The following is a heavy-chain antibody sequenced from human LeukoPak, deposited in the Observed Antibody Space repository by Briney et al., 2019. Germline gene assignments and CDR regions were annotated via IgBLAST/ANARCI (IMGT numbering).Heavy chain of an antibody. Sequence: PGGSLRLSCAASGFTFSVYGMHWVRQAPGKGLEWVAVISHDGNNKHYEDSVKGRFSISRDNSKNTVYLQMNSLRAEDTAIYYCAKAEGVSGSLYHGDYWGQGTLVTVSS. CDR2: ISHDGNNK. V-gene: IGHV3-30*18. CDR1: GFTFSVYG. D-gene: IGHD3-10*01. J-gene: IGHJ4*02. CDR3: AKAEGVSGSLYHGDY.